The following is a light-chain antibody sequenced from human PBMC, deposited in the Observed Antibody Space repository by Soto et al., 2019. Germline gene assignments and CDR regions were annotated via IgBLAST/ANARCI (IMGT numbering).Light chain of an antibody. CDR1: SRDVVGYNY. CDR3: SSYAVSNNFVV. CDR2: EVS. V-gene: IGLV2-8*01. J-gene: IGLJ2*01. Sequence: QSALTQPPSAYGSPGQSVTISCTGTSRDVVGYNYVSWYQQHPGKAPKLMIYEVSKRPSGVPDGFSGSKSGNTASLTVSGLQAEDEADYYCSSYAVSNNFVVFGGGTKLTVL.